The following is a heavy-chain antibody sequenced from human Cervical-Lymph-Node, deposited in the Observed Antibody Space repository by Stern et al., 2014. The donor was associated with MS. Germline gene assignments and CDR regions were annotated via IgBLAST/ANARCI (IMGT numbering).Heavy chain of an antibody. Sequence: VQLVESGPEVKKPGASVKVSCQAYGYTFTLYYLHWVRQDPGQGLQWLGIINTSGGSTSYAQKYQDRVTMTRNTSTSTVYMELSSLRSDDTAVYYCARDFAAAAFDYWGQGTLVTVSS. CDR2: INTSGGST. V-gene: IGHV1-46*01. J-gene: IGHJ4*02. CDR1: GYTFTLYY. D-gene: IGHD6-13*01. CDR3: ARDFAAAAFDY.